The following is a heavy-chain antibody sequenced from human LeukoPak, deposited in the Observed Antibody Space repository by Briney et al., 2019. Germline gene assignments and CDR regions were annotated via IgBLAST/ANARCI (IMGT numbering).Heavy chain of an antibody. CDR2: ISGSGGST. D-gene: IGHD6-19*01. J-gene: IGHJ4*02. Sequence: PGGSLRLSCAASGFTVSRNYMGWVRQAPGKGLEWVSAISGSGGSTYYADSVKGRFTISRDNSKNTLYLQMNSLRAEDTAVYYCAKSSSGWYYFDYWGQGTLVTVSS. CDR3: AKSSSGWYYFDY. CDR1: GFTVSRNY. V-gene: IGHV3-23*01.